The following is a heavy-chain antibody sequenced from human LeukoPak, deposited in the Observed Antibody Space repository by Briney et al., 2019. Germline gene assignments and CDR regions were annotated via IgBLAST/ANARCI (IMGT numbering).Heavy chain of an antibody. Sequence: GGSLRLSCAASGFTFSNHGMHWVRQAPGKGLEWVALIWYDGSNKEYAESVKGRFTISRDNAKNTLFLQMNSLRAEDTAVYYCARETTVTGWFDPWGQGTLVTVSS. CDR1: GFTFSNHG. CDR3: ARETTVTGWFDP. CDR2: IWYDGSNK. J-gene: IGHJ5*02. V-gene: IGHV3-33*01. D-gene: IGHD4-17*01.